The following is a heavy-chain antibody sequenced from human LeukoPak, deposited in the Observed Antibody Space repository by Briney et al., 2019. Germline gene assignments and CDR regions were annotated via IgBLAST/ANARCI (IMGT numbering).Heavy chain of an antibody. CDR3: ARSTVVGDTIGDH. V-gene: IGHV1-2*06. D-gene: IGHD1-26*01. Sequence: ASVKVSCKASGYTFTGDYMHWVRQAPGQGLEWLGRINPNSGGTSYAQKFLGRVTMTRDTSISTAYMELTRLTSDDTAMYYCARSTVVGDTIGDHWGQGTLVTVSS. J-gene: IGHJ4*02. CDR2: INPNSGGT. CDR1: GYTFTGDY.